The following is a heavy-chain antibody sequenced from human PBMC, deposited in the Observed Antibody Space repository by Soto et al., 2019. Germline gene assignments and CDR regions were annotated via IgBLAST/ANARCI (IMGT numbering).Heavy chain of an antibody. V-gene: IGHV3-33*01. Sequence: QVQLVESGGGVVQPGRSLRLSCAASGFTFSSYGMHWVRQAPGKGLEWVAVIWYDGSNKYYADSVKGRFTISRDNSKKTLYLQMNSLRTEDTAVYYCARDRSYSLFDYWGQGTLVTVSS. CDR1: GFTFSSYG. D-gene: IGHD1-26*01. CDR3: ARDRSYSLFDY. CDR2: IWYDGSNK. J-gene: IGHJ4*02.